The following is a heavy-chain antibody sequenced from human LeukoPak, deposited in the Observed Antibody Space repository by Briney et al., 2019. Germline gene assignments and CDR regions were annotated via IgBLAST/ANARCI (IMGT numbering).Heavy chain of an antibody. CDR2: IYPGDSDT. D-gene: IGHD6-19*01. Sequence: GESLKISCKGSGYSFTSYWIGWVRQMPGKGLEWMGIIYPGDSDTRYSPSFQGQDTISADKSISTAYLQWSSLKASDTAMYYCARHGTESSGWLRLEDYYYYGMDVWGQGTTVTVSS. CDR3: ARHGTESSGWLRLEDYYYYGMDV. CDR1: GYSFTSYW. J-gene: IGHJ6*02. V-gene: IGHV5-51*01.